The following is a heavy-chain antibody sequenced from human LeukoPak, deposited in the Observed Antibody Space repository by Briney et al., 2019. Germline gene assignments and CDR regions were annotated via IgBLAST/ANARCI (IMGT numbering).Heavy chain of an antibody. Sequence: SETLSLTCTVSGDSISSYYWTWIRQPPGKGLEWIGYIYYSGSTNYNPSLKSRVTVSVDTSKNQFSLKLNSVTAADTAVYYCARENNYFDYWGQGTLVTVSS. CDR1: GDSISSYY. V-gene: IGHV4-59*01. J-gene: IGHJ4*02. CDR2: IYYSGST. CDR3: ARENNYFDY.